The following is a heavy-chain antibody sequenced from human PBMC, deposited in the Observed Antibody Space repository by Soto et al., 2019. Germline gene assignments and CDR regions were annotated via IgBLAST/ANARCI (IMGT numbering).Heavy chain of an antibody. CDR3: ASDPNYYDSSGYFSRST. D-gene: IGHD3-22*01. J-gene: IGHJ5*02. Sequence: SETLSLTCTVSGGSISSYYWSWIRQPPGKGLEWIGYIYYSGSTNYNPSLKSRVTISVDRSKNQFSLKLSSVTAADTAVYYCASDPNYYDSSGYFSRSTWGQGTLVTVSS. V-gene: IGHV4-59*12. CDR2: IYYSGST. CDR1: GGSISSYY.